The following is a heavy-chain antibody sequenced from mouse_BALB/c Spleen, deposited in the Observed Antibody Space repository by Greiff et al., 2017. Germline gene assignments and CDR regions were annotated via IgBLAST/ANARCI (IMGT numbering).Heavy chain of an antibody. V-gene: IGHV1-4*02. J-gene: IGHJ4*01. CDR2: INPSSGYT. D-gene: IGHD2-14*01. CDR3: TRYEVRRGGAAMDY. CDR1: GYTFTGYT. Sequence: QVQLQESAAELARPGASVKMSCKASGYTFTGYTMHWVKQRLVQGLEWIGYINPSSGYTEYNQKFKDKTTLTVDKSSSTAYMELYSLTSEDSAVYYCTRYEVRRGGAAMDYWGQGTSVTVSS.